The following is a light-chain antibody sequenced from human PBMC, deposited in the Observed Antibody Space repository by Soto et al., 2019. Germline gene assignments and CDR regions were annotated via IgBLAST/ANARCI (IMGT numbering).Light chain of an antibody. Sequence: EIVLTQSPGTLSLSPGDRATLSCRASHSINTSFLAWFQQKPGQAPRLLIYAASTRATGIPDRFSGSASETDFTLTINRLEPEDSAVYCCQQYNNWPQTFGQGTKVE. J-gene: IGKJ1*01. V-gene: IGKV3-20*01. CDR1: HSINTSF. CDR3: QQYNNWPQT. CDR2: AAS.